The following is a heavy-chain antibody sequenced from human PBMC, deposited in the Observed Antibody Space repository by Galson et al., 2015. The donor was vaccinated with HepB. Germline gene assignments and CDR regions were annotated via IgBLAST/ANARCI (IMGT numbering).Heavy chain of an antibody. CDR1: GGTFSSYT. CDR2: IIPILGIA. Sequence: SVKVSCKASGGTFSSYTISWVRQAPGQGLEWMGRIIPILGIANYAQKFQGRVTITADKSTSTAYMELSSLRSVDTAVYYCARTPPDIVVVPAALAYFDYWGQGTLVTVSS. CDR3: ARTPPDIVVVPAALAYFDY. D-gene: IGHD2-2*01. V-gene: IGHV1-69*02. J-gene: IGHJ4*02.